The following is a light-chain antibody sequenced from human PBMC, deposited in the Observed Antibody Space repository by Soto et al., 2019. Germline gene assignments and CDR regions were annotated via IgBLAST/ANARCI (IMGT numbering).Light chain of an antibody. Sequence: EIVMTQSPATLSVSPGERATLSCRAGQSVSSNLAWYQQKPGQTPRLLIYDASSRATGIPARFSGSGSGTDFTLTISSLQSEDFAVYYCQQYNNWPLTFGGGTNVEIK. V-gene: IGKV3-15*01. CDR2: DAS. CDR1: QSVSSN. CDR3: QQYNNWPLT. J-gene: IGKJ4*01.